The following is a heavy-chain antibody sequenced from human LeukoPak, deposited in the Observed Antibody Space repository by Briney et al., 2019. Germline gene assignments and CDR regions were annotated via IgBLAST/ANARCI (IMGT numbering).Heavy chain of an antibody. CDR2: IYHSGST. Sequence: SETLSLTCTVSGYSISSGYCWGWIRQPPGKGLEWIGSIYHSGSTYYNPSLKSRVTISVDTSKNQFSLKLSSVTAADTAVYYCARGGYYYDTRGYYPTFDYWGQGTLVTVSS. D-gene: IGHD3-22*01. CDR3: ARGGYYYDTRGYYPTFDY. CDR1: GYSISSGYC. J-gene: IGHJ4*02. V-gene: IGHV4-38-2*02.